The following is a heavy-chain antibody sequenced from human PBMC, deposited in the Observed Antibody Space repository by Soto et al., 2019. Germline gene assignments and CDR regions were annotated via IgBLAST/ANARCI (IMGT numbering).Heavy chain of an antibody. CDR3: ARVTSGAYYDILTGYYLDY. CDR1: GFTFSNYW. J-gene: IGHJ4*02. D-gene: IGHD3-9*01. CDR2: IYYSGST. Sequence: PGGSLRLSCAASGFTFSNYWVNWVRQAPGKGLEWIGNIYYSGSTYYNPSLKSRVTISVDTSKNQFSLKLSSVTAADTAVYYCARVTSGAYYDILTGYYLDYWGQGTLVTVSS. V-gene: IGHV4-59*01.